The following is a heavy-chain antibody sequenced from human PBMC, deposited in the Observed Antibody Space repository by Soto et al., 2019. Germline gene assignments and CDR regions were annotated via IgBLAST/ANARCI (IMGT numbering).Heavy chain of an antibody. V-gene: IGHV3-48*02. Sequence: EVQLVESGGGLVQPGGSLRLSCVASGFTFSTYSTNWVRQAPGKGLEWISYISSSSTTYADSVKGRFTISRDNAKNSLYLQMNSLRDEDTAVYYCARTIWSGYFQADYWGQGTLVTVSS. CDR1: GFTFSTYS. D-gene: IGHD3-3*01. CDR3: ARTIWSGYFQADY. J-gene: IGHJ4*02. CDR2: ISSSSTT.